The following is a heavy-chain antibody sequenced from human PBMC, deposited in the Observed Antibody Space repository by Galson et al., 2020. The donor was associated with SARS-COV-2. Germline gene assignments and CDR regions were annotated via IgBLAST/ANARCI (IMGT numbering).Heavy chain of an antibody. V-gene: IGHV3-23*01. CDR3: AKDWQLEGH. D-gene: IGHD6-6*01. Sequence: GGSLRLSCAGSGFTISMYAMSWVRQAPGKGLEWVAGMSGSGGSNTYYADSVKGRFTISRDNTKNTLYLQMNSLRAEDTAVYFCAKDWQLEGHWGHGPLLPVSS. CDR2: MSGSGGSNT. CDR1: GFTISMYA. J-gene: IGHJ4*01.